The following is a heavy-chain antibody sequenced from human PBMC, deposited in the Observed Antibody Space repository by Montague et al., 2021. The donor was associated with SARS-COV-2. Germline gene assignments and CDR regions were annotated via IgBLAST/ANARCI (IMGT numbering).Heavy chain of an antibody. V-gene: IGHV3-53*01. CDR1: GFTVSSNY. J-gene: IGHJ6*02. CDR2: IYSGGST. D-gene: IGHD2-2*01. Sequence: SLRLSCAASGFTVSSNYMTWVRQAPGKGLEWVSVIYSGGSTYYADSVKGRFTISRDNSKNTLYLQLNSLRAEDTAVYYCARVGRDSAILPIAIHYGMDVWGQGTTVTASS. CDR3: ARVGRDSAILPIAIHYGMDV.